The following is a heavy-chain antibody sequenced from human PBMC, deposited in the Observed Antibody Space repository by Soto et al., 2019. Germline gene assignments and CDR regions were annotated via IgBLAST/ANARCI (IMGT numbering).Heavy chain of an antibody. D-gene: IGHD5-18*01. V-gene: IGHV4-59*08. CDR3: ARQIRYSYGYVNYMDV. CDR2: IYYSGST. CDR1: GGSISSYY. Sequence: PSETLSLTCTVSGGSISSYYWSWIRQPPGKGLEWIGYIYYSGSTNYNPSLKSRVTISVDTSKNQFSLKLSSVTAADTAVYYCARQIRYSYGYVNYMDVWGKGTTVTVSS. J-gene: IGHJ6*03.